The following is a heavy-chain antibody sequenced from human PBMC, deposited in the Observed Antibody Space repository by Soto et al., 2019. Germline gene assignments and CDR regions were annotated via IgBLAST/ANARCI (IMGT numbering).Heavy chain of an antibody. J-gene: IGHJ4*02. Sequence: QVQLQESGPGLVKPSGTLSLTCAVSGDSVSSPYYWCWVRQPPGKGLEWIGEVFHTGTTSYNPSLRSRVTISMDKSNNQFSLDLSSVTAADTAVYYCARSAGWYAVHSWCPGTPVIVSS. CDR1: GDSVSSPYY. CDR2: VFHTGTT. V-gene: IGHV4-4*02. CDR3: ARSAGWYAVHS. D-gene: IGHD6-19*01.